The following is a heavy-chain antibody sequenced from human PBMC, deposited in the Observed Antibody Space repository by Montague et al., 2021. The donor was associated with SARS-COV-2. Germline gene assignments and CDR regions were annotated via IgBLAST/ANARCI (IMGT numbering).Heavy chain of an antibody. D-gene: IGHD3-10*01. Sequence: SLRLSCAASGFTFSSHAMHWVRQAPGKGLEWVAIISYDGSNKYYADSVKGRFTISRDNSKNTLYLQMNSLRAEDTAAYYCARDDGSGSYYVSFDYWGQGTLVTVSS. CDR3: ARDDGSGSYYVSFDY. V-gene: IGHV3-30*04. CDR2: ISYDGSNK. CDR1: GFTFSSHA. J-gene: IGHJ4*02.